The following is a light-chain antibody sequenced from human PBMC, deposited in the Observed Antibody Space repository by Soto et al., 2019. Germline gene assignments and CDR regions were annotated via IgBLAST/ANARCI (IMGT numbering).Light chain of an antibody. CDR3: QQRSNWPWT. CDR1: QSVSSY. V-gene: IGKV3-11*01. CDR2: DAS. J-gene: IGKJ1*01. Sequence: EIVLTQSPATLSLSPGERATLSCWASQSVSSYLAWYQHKPGQAPRLLIYDASNRATDIPARFSGSGSGTDFTLTISSLEPEDFAVYYCQQRSNWPWTFGQRTKVEIK.